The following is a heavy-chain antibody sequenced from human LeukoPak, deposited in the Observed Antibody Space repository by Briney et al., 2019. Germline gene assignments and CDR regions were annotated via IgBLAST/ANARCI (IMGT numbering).Heavy chain of an antibody. CDR1: GYIFTAYG. J-gene: IGHJ3*01. D-gene: IGHD2-8*01. CDR3: ARSGFCTSSTCFRESDGLDV. CDR2: ISPDNDDT. Sequence: ASVKVSCKASGYIFTAYGISWVRQTPGEGLEWMAWISPDNDDTKYAQKLQGSVVLTTDTSTSTAYMELTSLRSGDTAVYYCARSGFCTSSTCFRESDGLDVWGQGTMLTVSS. V-gene: IGHV1-18*01.